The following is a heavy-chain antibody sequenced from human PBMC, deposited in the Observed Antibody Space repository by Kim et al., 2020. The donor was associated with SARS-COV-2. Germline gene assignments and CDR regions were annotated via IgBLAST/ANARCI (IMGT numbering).Heavy chain of an antibody. J-gene: IGHJ3*02. Sequence: SETLSLTCAVSGGSISSSNWWSWVRQPPGKGLEWIGEIYHNGGTSNNPSLKSRATMSLDKSNNQFSLKVRSVTAADTAVYYCARGDPGGFDAFDIWGQGTMVTVSS. V-gene: IGHV4-4*02. D-gene: IGHD6-25*01. CDR1: GGSISSSNW. CDR3: ARGDPGGFDAFDI. CDR2: IYHNGGT.